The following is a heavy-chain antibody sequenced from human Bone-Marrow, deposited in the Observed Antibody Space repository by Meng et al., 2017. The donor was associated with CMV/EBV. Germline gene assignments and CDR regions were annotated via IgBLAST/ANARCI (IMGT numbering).Heavy chain of an antibody. Sequence: GESLKISCAASGFTFSSYGMHWVRQAPGKGLEWVAFIRYDGSNKYYADSVKGRFTISRDNAKNSLYLRMNSLRADDTAVYYCARGIVGATADYWGQGTLVTVSS. CDR3: ARGIVGATADY. V-gene: IGHV3-30*02. CDR1: GFTFSSYG. D-gene: IGHD1-26*01. J-gene: IGHJ4*02. CDR2: IRYDGSNK.